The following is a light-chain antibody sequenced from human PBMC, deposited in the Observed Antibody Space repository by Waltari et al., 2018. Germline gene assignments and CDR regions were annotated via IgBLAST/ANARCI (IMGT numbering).Light chain of an antibody. J-gene: IGKJ1*01. Sequence: DIQMTQSPSSLSASVGDTVTITCRASQSIGSFLNWHQQKPGKAPKLLIYAASTLESGVPSRFSGRKSRTDFTLTITSLHPEDFATYYCQQSYNIPPSFGQGTKVEIK. CDR1: QSIGSF. CDR3: QQSYNIPPS. CDR2: AAS. V-gene: IGKV1-39*01.